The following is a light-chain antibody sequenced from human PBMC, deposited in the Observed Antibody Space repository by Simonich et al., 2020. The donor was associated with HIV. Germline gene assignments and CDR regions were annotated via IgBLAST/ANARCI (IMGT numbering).Light chain of an antibody. V-gene: IGLV2-14*01. CDR2: DVT. J-gene: IGLJ3*02. CDR1: SSDVGAYNY. Sequence: QSALTQPASVSGSPGQSITISCTGTSSDVGAYNYVSWYQQHPGKAPKLMIYDVTKRPSGVSNRFSGSKSGNTASLTISGLQAVDEADYYCSSYTSSSTWVFGGGTKLTVL. CDR3: SSYTSSSTWV.